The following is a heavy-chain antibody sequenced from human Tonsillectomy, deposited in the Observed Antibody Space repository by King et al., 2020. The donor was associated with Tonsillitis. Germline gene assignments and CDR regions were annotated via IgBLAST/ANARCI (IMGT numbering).Heavy chain of an antibody. CDR1: GFTFTSYG. Sequence: VQLVESGGGVVQPGRSLRLSCAASGFTFTSYGMHWVRQAPGKGLEWVAVISYDGRTKYYADSVMGRFTISRDNSKNTLYLQMNFLRAEDTAVYYCAGDPDYGGNSGFDYGGQGTLVTVSS. D-gene: IGHD4-23*01. J-gene: IGHJ4*02. CDR3: AGDPDYGGNSGFDY. V-gene: IGHV3-33*05. CDR2: ISYDGRTK.